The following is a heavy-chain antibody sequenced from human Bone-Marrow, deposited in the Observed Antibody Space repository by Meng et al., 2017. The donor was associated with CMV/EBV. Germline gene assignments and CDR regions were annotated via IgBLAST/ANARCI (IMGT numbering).Heavy chain of an antibody. Sequence: ASVKVSCKASGYTFTGYYMHWVRQAPGQGLEWMGWINPNSGGTNYAQKFRGRVTMTRDTSISTAYMELSRLRSDDTAVYYCARVGAKEYYYYGMDVWGQGTTVTVSS. V-gene: IGHV1-2*02. CDR2: INPNSGGT. CDR1: GYTFTGYY. CDR3: ARVGAKEYYYYGMDV. J-gene: IGHJ6*02.